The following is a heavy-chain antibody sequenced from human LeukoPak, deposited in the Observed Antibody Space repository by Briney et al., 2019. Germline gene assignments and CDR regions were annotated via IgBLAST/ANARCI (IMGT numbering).Heavy chain of an antibody. Sequence: GGSLRLSCEASGFTFSSYGMHWVRQAPGKGLEWVAVIWYDGSSEYYAGSVKGRFTISRDNSRNTLYLQMNSLRGDDTAVYYCASGLTGPYYFDYWGQGTLVIV. CDR3: ASGLTGPYYFDY. CDR2: IWYDGSSE. J-gene: IGHJ4*02. D-gene: IGHD3-9*01. CDR1: GFTFSSYG. V-gene: IGHV3-33*01.